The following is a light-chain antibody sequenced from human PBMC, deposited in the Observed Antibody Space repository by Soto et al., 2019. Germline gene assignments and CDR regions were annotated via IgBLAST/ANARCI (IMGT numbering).Light chain of an antibody. CDR3: QQYYRYPPT. Sequence: AIRMTQSPSSFSASTGDRVTITCRASQGISSYLAWYQQKPGKAPKLLIYAASTLQSGVPSRFSGSGSGTDFTLTISCLQSEDFATYYCQQYYRYPPTFVQGTKV. CDR2: AAS. J-gene: IGKJ1*01. V-gene: IGKV1-8*01. CDR1: QGISSY.